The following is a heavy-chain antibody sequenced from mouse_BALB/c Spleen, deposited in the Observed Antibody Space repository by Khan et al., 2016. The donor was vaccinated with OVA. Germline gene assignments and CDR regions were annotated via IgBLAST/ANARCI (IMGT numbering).Heavy chain of an antibody. CDR2: IRLKSNNYAT. V-gene: IGHV6-6*02. D-gene: IGHD2-2*01. CDR3: TGGYDWYIDV. J-gene: IGHJ1*01. Sequence: EVKLEVSGGGLVQPGGSMKLSCVASGFTFSNYWMNWVRQSPEKGLEWVAEIRLKSNNYATHYAESVKGRFTISRDDSKSSVYLQMNNLRAEDTGIYDGTGGYDWYIDVWGPGTTLTVSS. CDR1: GFTFSNYW.